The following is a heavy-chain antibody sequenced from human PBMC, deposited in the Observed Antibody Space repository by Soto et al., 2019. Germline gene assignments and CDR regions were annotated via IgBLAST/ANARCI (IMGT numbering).Heavy chain of an antibody. CDR3: ASIVVVPAARGPAYYHYGMAV. V-gene: IGHV1-69*13. D-gene: IGHD2-2*01. J-gene: IGHJ6*02. CDR2: IIPIFGTA. CDR1: GGTFSSYA. Sequence: GASVKVSCKASGGTFSSYAISWVRQAPGQGLEWMGGIIPIFGTANYAQKFQGRVTITADESTSTAYMELSSLRSEDTAVYYCASIVVVPAARGPAYYHYGMAVWGQGTTVTVSS.